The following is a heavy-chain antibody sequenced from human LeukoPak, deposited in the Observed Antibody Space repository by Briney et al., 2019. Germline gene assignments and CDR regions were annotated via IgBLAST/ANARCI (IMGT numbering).Heavy chain of an antibody. J-gene: IGHJ4*02. CDR1: GGTFSSYA. D-gene: IGHD2-2*01. Sequence: ASVTVSCKASGGTFSSYAISWVRQAPGQGLEWMGRIIPILGIANYAQKFQGRVTITADKSTSTAYMELSSLRSEDTAVYYCARVSTDCSSTSCSFDYWGQGTLVTVSS. V-gene: IGHV1-69*04. CDR2: IIPILGIA. CDR3: ARVSTDCSSTSCSFDY.